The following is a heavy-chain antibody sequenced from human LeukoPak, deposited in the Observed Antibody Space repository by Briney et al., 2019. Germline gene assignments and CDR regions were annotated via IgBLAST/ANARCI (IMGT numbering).Heavy chain of an antibody. Sequence: AGGSLRLSCAASGFIFTNLFMSWVRQAPGKGLEWVASIKHDGSEKYYVDSVRGRFTISRDNTMNSLYLQMSSLRAEDTAVYYCATDRGWRTTGYYLYYFEYWGQGTLVTFSS. CDR1: GFIFTNLF. V-gene: IGHV3-7*01. D-gene: IGHD3-9*01. J-gene: IGHJ4*02. CDR3: ATDRGWRTTGYYLYYFEY. CDR2: IKHDGSEK.